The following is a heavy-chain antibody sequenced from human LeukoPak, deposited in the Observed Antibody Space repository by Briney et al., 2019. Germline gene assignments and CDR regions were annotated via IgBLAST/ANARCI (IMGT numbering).Heavy chain of an antibody. D-gene: IGHD1-20*01. V-gene: IGHV4-59*01. J-gene: IGHJ3*02. CDR1: GGSISSYY. CDR3: ARDYNWIPSDAFDI. Sequence: SETLSLTCTVSGGSISSYYWSWIRQPPGKGLEWIGYIYYSGSTNYNPSLKSRVTISVDTSKNQFSLKLSSVTAADTAVYYCARDYNWIPSDAFDIWGQGTMVTVSS. CDR2: IYYSGST.